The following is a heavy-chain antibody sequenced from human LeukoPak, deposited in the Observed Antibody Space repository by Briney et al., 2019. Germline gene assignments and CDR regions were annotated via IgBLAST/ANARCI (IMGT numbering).Heavy chain of an antibody. J-gene: IGHJ4*02. CDR2: ISSSSSYT. V-gene: IGHV3-11*05. Sequence: GGPLRLSCAASGYTFSDYYMSWIRQAPGKGLEWVSYISSSSSYTNYADSVKGRFTISRDNAKNSLYPQMNSLRAEDTAVYYCARDDFLAGYYRGYFDYWGQGTLVTVSS. CDR1: GYTFSDYY. D-gene: IGHD3/OR15-3a*01. CDR3: ARDDFLAGYYRGYFDY.